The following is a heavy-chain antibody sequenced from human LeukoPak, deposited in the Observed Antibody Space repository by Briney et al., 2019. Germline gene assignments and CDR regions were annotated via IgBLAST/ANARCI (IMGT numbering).Heavy chain of an antibody. CDR3: AKGTTYYDILTGYGYPYYFDY. CDR2: IYSGGST. CDR1: GFTVSNNY. D-gene: IGHD3-9*01. V-gene: IGHV3-53*01. Sequence: PGGSLRLSCAASGFTVSNNYMSWVRQAPGKGLEWVSVIYSGGSTYYADSVKGRFTISRDNSKNTLYVQMNSLRAEDTATYYCAKGTTYYDILTGYGYPYYFDYWGQGTLVTVSS. J-gene: IGHJ4*02.